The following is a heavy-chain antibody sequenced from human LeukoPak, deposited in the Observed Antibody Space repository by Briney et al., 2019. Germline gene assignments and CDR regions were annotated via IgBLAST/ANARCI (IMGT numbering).Heavy chain of an antibody. D-gene: IGHD2-15*01. J-gene: IGHJ6*03. CDR3: ARRSSHYYYYYYMDV. CDR1: GYSFTSYW. V-gene: IGHV5-51*01. Sequence: GESLKISCKGSGYSFTSYWIGWVRQMPGKGLEWMGIIYPGDSDTRYSPSFQGQVTISADKSISTAYLQWSSLKASDTAMYYCARRSSHYYYYYYMDVWGKGTIVTVSS. CDR2: IYPGDSDT.